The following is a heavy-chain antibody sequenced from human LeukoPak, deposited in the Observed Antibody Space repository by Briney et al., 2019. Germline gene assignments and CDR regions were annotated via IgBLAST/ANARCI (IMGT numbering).Heavy chain of an antibody. CDR2: INPSGGST. CDR3: ARFSLDSNGWFGRTYYFDY. J-gene: IGHJ4*02. CDR1: GYTFTSYY. V-gene: IGHV1-46*01. D-gene: IGHD6-19*01. Sequence: ASVKVSCKASGYTFTSYYMHWVRQAPGQGLEWMGIINPSGGSTSYAQKFQGRVTMTRDTSTSTVYMELSSLRSEDTAVYYCARFSLDSNGWFGRTYYFDYWGQGTLVTVSS.